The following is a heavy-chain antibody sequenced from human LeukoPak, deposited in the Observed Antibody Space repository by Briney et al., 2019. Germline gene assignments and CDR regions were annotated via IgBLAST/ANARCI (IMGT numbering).Heavy chain of an antibody. V-gene: IGHV4-4*07. CDR3: ARCSGNGYDYSWFDP. D-gene: IGHD5-12*01. J-gene: IGHJ5*02. CDR1: GGFLSTYY. Sequence: SETLSLTCTVSGGFLSTYYWNWIRQPAGKGLEWIGRIYASGITNYNPSLQSRVTMSVDASKNQFSLKLSSVTAADTAVYYCARCSGNGYDYSWFDPWGQGTLVTVSS. CDR2: IYASGIT.